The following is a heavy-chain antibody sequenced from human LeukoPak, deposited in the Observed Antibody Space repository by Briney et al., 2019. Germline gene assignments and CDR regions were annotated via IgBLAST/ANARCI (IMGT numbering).Heavy chain of an antibody. J-gene: IGHJ6*02. V-gene: IGHV4-59*01. D-gene: IGHD2/OR15-2a*01. CDR3: ARRLAMGYYYYGMDV. CDR1: GGSISSYY. Sequence: NSSETLSLTCTVSGGSISSYYWSWIRQPPGKGLEWIGYIYYSGSTNYNPSLKSRVTISVDTSKNQFSLKLSSVTAADTAVYYCARRLAMGYYYYGMDVWGQGTTVTVSS. CDR2: IYYSGST.